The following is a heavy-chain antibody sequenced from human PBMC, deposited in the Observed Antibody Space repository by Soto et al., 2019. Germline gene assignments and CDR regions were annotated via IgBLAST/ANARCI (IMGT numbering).Heavy chain of an antibody. J-gene: IGHJ3*02. CDR1: GFTFSSYG. V-gene: IGHV3-33*01. D-gene: IGHD3-22*01. Sequence: RRLSCAASGFTFSSYGMHWVRQAPGKGLEWVAVIWYDGSNKYYADSVKGRFTISRDNSKNTLYLQMNSLRAEDTAVYYCARGDSYYYDSSGYDAFDIWGQGTMVTVSS. CDR3: ARGDSYYYDSSGYDAFDI. CDR2: IWYDGSNK.